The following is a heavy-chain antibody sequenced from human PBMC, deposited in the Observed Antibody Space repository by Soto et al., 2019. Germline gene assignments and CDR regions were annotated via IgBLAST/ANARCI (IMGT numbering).Heavy chain of an antibody. CDR2: ISSSGSTI. J-gene: IGHJ6*02. CDR3: ARVIAAAGTRYYYGMDV. D-gene: IGHD6-13*01. CDR1: GFTFSSYE. Sequence: GGSLRLSCAASGFTFSSYEMNWVRQAPGKGLEWVSYISSSGSTIYYADSVKGRFTISRGNAKNSLYLQMNSLRAEDTAVYYCARVIAAAGTRYYYGMDVWGQGTTVTVSS. V-gene: IGHV3-48*03.